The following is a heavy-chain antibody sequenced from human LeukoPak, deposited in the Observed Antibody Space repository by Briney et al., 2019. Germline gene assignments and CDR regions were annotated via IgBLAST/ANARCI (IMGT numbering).Heavy chain of an antibody. CDR1: GFTFSSYN. J-gene: IGHJ4*02. V-gene: IGHV3-21*01. CDR3: GPYSSSWYGY. Sequence: GGSLRLSCAASGFTFSSYNINWVRQAPGKGLEWVSSISTSSSYIYYADSVKGRFTISRDNAKNSLYLQMNSLRAEDTAVYYCGPYSSSWYGYWGQGTLVTVSS. D-gene: IGHD6-13*01. CDR2: ISTSSSYI.